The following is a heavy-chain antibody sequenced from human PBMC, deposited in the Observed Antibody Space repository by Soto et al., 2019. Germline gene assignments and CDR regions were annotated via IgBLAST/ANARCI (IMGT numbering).Heavy chain of an antibody. CDR2: INPNSGGT. Sequence: ASVKVSCEASGYTFTGYYMHWVRQAPGQGLEWMGWINPNSGGTNYAQKFQGWVTMTRDTSISTAYMELSRLRSDDTAVYYCARDYYGSGSYYNYGMDVWGQGTTVTVSS. J-gene: IGHJ6*02. CDR1: GYTFTGYY. D-gene: IGHD3-10*01. CDR3: ARDYYGSGSYYNYGMDV. V-gene: IGHV1-2*04.